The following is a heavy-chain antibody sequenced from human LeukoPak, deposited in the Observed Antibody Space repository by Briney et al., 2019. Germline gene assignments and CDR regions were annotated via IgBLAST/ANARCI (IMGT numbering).Heavy chain of an antibody. CDR1: GGSFIGFH. D-gene: IGHD2-15*01. Sequence: SETLSLTCAVSGGSFIGFHWNWLRQSPTKELEWLGEINHSGSTNYNPSLKSRVTISVDTSKNQFSLRLRSVTAADTAVYYCARDPTTVIAVSYYFDFWGQGTQVTVSS. CDR2: INHSGST. J-gene: IGHJ4*02. V-gene: IGHV4-34*01. CDR3: ARDPTTVIAVSYYFDF.